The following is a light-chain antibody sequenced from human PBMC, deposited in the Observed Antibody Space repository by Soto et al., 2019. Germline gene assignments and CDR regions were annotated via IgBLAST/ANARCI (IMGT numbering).Light chain of an antibody. CDR3: QHYNGYPPT. V-gene: IGKV1-16*01. CDR1: QGIDTY. CDR2: AAS. Sequence: QSPSSLYASVGDRVTLTGRASQGIDTYLAWFQQKPGKAPKTLIYAASSLHSGVPSRFSGSGFGTDFTLTISSLQPEDFATYYCQHYNGYPPTFGPGRRLEIK. J-gene: IGKJ5*01.